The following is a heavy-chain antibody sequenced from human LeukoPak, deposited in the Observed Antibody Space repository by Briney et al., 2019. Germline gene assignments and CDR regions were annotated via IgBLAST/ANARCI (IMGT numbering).Heavy chain of an antibody. CDR1: GFTFSSYW. J-gene: IGHJ6*02. CDR3: ARVARTMVRGVVRYYYYGMDV. Sequence: GGSLRLSCAASGFTFSSYWMSWVRQAPGKGLEWVAVIWYDGSNKYYADSVKGRFTISRDNSKNTLYLQMNSLRAEDTAVYYCARVARTMVRGVVRYYYYGMDVWGQGTTVTVSS. D-gene: IGHD3-10*01. CDR2: IWYDGSNK. V-gene: IGHV3-33*08.